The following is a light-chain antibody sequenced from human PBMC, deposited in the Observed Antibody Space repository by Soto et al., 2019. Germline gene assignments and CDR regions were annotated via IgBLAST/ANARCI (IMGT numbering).Light chain of an antibody. Sequence: ERVVTQSPAPLSVYPGERATLSSSSSQGIKDYVAWLQQKPGQAPRLLIYGASTTAAGIPDRFSGSGSGTDFTLTISRLEPEDFAVYYCQQYVTSPWAFGQGTKVDIK. V-gene: IGKV3-20*01. CDR1: QGIKDY. CDR3: QQYVTSPWA. CDR2: GAS. J-gene: IGKJ1*01.